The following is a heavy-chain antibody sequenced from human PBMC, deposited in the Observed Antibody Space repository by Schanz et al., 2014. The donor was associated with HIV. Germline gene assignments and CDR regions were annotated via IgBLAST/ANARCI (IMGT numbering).Heavy chain of an antibody. Sequence: EVQLVESGGGLVKPGGSLRLSCAASGFRFRSYWMSWVRQAPGKGLEWVSSISESGGRTYYADSVNGRFTISRDNSKNTLYLQMTTLRIDDTAVYYCAKPEYDSRGNSQSHFDSWGQGTLVTVSS. V-gene: IGHV3-23*04. J-gene: IGHJ4*02. CDR1: GFRFRSYW. D-gene: IGHD3-22*01. CDR2: ISESGGRT. CDR3: AKPEYDSRGNSQSHFDS.